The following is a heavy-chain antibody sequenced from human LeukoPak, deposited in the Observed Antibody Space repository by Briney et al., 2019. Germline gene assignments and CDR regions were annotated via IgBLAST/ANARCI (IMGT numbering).Heavy chain of an antibody. CDR3: ARVPGSGYYNWFDP. Sequence: ASVKVSCKASGYTFTGYYIHWVRQAPGQGLEWMGWINPNSGGTNYAQKFQGRVTMTRDTFISTAYMELSRLRSDDTAVYYCARVPGSGYYNWFDPWGQGTLVTASS. V-gene: IGHV1-2*02. CDR2: INPNSGGT. CDR1: GYTFTGYY. D-gene: IGHD3-22*01. J-gene: IGHJ5*02.